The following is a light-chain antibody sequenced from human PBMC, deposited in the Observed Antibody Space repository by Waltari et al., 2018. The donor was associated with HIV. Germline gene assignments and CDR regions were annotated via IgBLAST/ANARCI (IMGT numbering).Light chain of an antibody. V-gene: IGLV2-14*01. CDR3: SSYTTRSTPDPNWV. Sequence: QSALTQPAPVSGSPGQSITISCTGTSSDVGGQNHVSRHQTHPGKAPKLMIFEVSNRPSGVSNRVSGSKSVNTASLTISGLQAEDEAGYYCSSYTTRSTPDPNWVFGGGTKLTVL. CDR1: SSDVGGQNH. CDR2: EVS. J-gene: IGLJ3*02.